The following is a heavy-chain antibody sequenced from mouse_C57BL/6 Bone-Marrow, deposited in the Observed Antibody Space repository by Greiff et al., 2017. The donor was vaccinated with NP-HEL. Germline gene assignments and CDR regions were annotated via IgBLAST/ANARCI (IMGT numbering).Heavy chain of an antibody. J-gene: IGHJ2*01. V-gene: IGHV1-81*01. Sequence: VKLMESGAELARPGASVKLSCKASGYTFTSYGISWVKQRTGQGLEWIGEIYPRSGNTYYNEKFKGKATLTADKSSSTAYMELRSLTSEDSAVYFCARTGSSGYFDYWGQGTTLTVSS. CDR2: IYPRSGNT. D-gene: IGHD1-1*01. CDR3: ARTGSSGYFDY. CDR1: GYTFTSYG.